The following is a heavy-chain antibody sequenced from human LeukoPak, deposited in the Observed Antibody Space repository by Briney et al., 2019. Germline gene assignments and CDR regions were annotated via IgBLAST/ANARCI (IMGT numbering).Heavy chain of an antibody. CDR2: ISYSART. V-gene: IGHV4-59*01. D-gene: IGHD3-10*01. CDR3: AAHGSGSKGGY. Sequence: SETLSLTCTVSGDSISSYFYSWIRQSPGKGLEWIGSISYSARTNYNPSLKSRVTISVDTSKNHFSLKLSAVTAADTAVYYCAAHGSGSKGGYWGQGTLVTVSS. J-gene: IGHJ4*02. CDR1: GDSISSYF.